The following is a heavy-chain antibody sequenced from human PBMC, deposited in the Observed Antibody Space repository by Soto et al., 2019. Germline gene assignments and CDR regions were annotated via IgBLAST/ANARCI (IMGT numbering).Heavy chain of an antibody. D-gene: IGHD1-1*01. CDR2: IKQDGSEK. CDR3: ARTAHFQLGTYYYGMDV. CDR1: GFTFSSYW. J-gene: IGHJ6*02. Sequence: GRSLRLSCAASGFTFSSYWMSWVRQAPGKGLEWVANIKQDGSEKYYVDSVKGRFTISRDNAKNSLYLQMNSLRAEDTAVYYCARTAHFQLGTYYYGMDVWGQGTTVTVSS. V-gene: IGHV3-7*01.